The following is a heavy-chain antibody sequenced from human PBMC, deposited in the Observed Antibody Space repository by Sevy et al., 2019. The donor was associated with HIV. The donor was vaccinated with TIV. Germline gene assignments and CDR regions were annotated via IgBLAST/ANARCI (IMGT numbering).Heavy chain of an antibody. CDR1: GFTFSVAA. V-gene: IGHV3-73*01. CDR2: IRNKADSYAT. CDR3: GRQGVAAEIDY. D-gene: IGHD6-13*01. Sequence: GGSLRLSCAASGFTFSVAAVHWVRQASGKGLEWVGRIRNKADSYATSYAASVKGRFTISRDDSKNMAYLQMNSLKTEDTAVYCCGRQGVAAEIDYWGRGPLVTVSS. J-gene: IGHJ4*02.